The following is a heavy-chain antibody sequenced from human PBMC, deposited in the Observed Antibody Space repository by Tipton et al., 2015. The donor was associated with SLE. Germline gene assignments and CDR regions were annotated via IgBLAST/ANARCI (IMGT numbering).Heavy chain of an antibody. CDR3: ARHEAYSGSSPFDI. Sequence: TLSLTCAVYGGSFSGNYWIWIRQPPGKGLEWIGEINHSGGTNYNSSLKRRVTISADTYKNKFSLTVRSVTAADTAVYYCARHEAYSGSSPFDIKGHGTMVTVSS. D-gene: IGHD1-26*01. J-gene: IGHJ3*02. CDR2: INHSGGT. CDR1: GGSFSGNY. V-gene: IGHV4-34*01.